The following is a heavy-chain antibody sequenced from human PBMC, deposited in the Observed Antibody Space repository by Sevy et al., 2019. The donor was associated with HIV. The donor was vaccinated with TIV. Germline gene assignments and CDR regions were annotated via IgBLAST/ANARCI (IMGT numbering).Heavy chain of an antibody. D-gene: IGHD2-8*02. Sequence: GGSLRLSCAASGFTFSNHAMHWVRQAPGKGLEWVAFIRYDGSNEYYADSVKGRFTISRDNSKNKLYLQMNSLRPEDTAVYYCAKDRKVLLVVYAIPFDVFDIWGQGTMVTVSS. CDR3: AKDRKVLLVVYAIPFDVFDI. J-gene: IGHJ3*02. V-gene: IGHV3-30*02. CDR1: GFTFSNHA. CDR2: IRYDGSNE.